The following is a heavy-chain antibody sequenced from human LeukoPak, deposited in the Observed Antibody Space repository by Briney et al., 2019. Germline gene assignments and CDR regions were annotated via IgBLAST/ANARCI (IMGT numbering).Heavy chain of an antibody. J-gene: IGHJ4*02. CDR2: ISSSSSYI. V-gene: IGHV3-21*01. Sequence: GGSLRLSCAASGFTFSSYSMNWVRQAPGKGLEWVSSISSSSSYIYYADSVKGRFTISRDNAKNSLYPQMNSLRAEDTAVYYCARALPRTMVRGLLDYWGQGTLVTVSS. CDR1: GFTFSSYS. D-gene: IGHD3-10*01. CDR3: ARALPRTMVRGLLDY.